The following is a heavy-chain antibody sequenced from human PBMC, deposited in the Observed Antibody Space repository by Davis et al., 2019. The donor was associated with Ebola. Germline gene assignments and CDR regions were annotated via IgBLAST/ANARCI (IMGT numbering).Heavy chain of an antibody. CDR2: IGYSGGSS. CDR1: GFIFSSYA. Sequence: PGGSLRLSCAASGFIFSSYAMSWVRQAPGKGLEWVSGIGYSGGSSYNAESVKGRFTISKDNSKNTLYLEMNSLRVEDTAVYYCAKDRGGLVDTGTLNQWGQGTLVTVSS. CDR3: AKDRGGLVDTGTLNQ. V-gene: IGHV3-23*01. J-gene: IGHJ4*02. D-gene: IGHD1-14*01.